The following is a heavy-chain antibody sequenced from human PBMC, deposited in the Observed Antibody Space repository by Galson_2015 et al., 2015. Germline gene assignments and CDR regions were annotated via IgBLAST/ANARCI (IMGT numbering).Heavy chain of an antibody. CDR1: GFSLSTGGVG. J-gene: IGHJ4*02. D-gene: IGHD1-1*01. V-gene: IGHV2-5*02. CDR2: IYWDDDK. Sequence: PALVKPTQTLTLTCAFSGFSLSTGGVGVGWIRQPPGKALEWLAVIYWDDDKRYSSSLRSRLAITKDTSQNQVVLTMTNMDPVDTATYYCAHRNVQRDCFDFWGQGILVTVSS. CDR3: AHRNVQRDCFDF.